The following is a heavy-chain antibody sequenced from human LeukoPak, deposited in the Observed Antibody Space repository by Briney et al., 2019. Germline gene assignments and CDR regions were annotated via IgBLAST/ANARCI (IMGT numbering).Heavy chain of an antibody. J-gene: IGHJ4*02. D-gene: IGHD3-22*01. CDR3: ARIFWGSSGYYFEY. Sequence: GGSLRLSCAASGFTFSSYWMHWARQAPGKGLVWVSHINSDGSSTSYADSVKGRFTISRDNAKNTVYLQMNSLRVEDTAVYYCARIFWGSSGYYFEYWGQGTLVTVSS. CDR1: GFTFSSYW. V-gene: IGHV3-74*01. CDR2: INSDGSST.